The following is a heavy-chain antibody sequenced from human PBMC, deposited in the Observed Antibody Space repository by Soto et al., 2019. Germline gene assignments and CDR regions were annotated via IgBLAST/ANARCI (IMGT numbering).Heavy chain of an antibody. V-gene: IGHV1-69*12. CDR2: IIPIFGTA. CDR1: GGTFSSYA. J-gene: IGHJ5*02. D-gene: IGHD5-12*01. Sequence: QVQLVQSGAEVKKPGSSVKVSCKASGGTFSSYAISWVRQAPGQGLEWMGGIIPIFGTANYAQKLQVRVTSTADDSTSTAYMEMGSLRSEDTAVYYGARVPEGGGYGMSWFDPWGQGTLVTVSS. CDR3: ARVPEGGGYGMSWFDP.